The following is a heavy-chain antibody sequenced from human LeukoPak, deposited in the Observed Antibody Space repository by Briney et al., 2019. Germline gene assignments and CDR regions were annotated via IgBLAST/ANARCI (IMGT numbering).Heavy chain of an antibody. CDR3: VKDLRHRSTCNCYGWFDP. J-gene: IGHJ5*02. D-gene: IGHD2/OR15-2a*01. CDR1: GFTFNAYA. CDR2: ISPSGDQV. Sequence: GGSLRLSCAASGFTFNAYAMSWVRQAPGKGLEWVSAISPSGDQVFYADSVKGRFIISRDNSKNTLSLQMNSLRVDDTATYYCVKDLRHRSTCNCYGWFDPWGQGTLVTVSS. V-gene: IGHV3-23*01.